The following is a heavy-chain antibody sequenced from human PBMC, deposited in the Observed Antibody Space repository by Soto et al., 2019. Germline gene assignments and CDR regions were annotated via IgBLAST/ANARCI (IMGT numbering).Heavy chain of an antibody. D-gene: IGHD6-6*01. CDR3: TKSSGGSSSVGMDY. CDR2: ITRDGYNK. Sequence: GGSLRLSCAGSGFIFKNYALNWVRQAPGKGLEWVASITRDGYNKYYADSVKGRFTISRDNSRDTLSLQMTALTIEDSSVYYCTKSSGGSSSVGMDYWGQGTRVTVSS. J-gene: IGHJ4*02. V-gene: IGHV3-30*04. CDR1: GFIFKNYA.